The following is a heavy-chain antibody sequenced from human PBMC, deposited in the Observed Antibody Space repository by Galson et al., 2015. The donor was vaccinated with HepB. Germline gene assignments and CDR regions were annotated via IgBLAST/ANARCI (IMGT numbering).Heavy chain of an antibody. CDR2: KYYRSKWYN. Sequence: AISGDSVSSNSAAWNWIRQSPSRGLEWLGRKYYRSKWYNDYAVSVKSRITINPDTSKNQFSLQLNSVTPEDTAVYYCARDIVTVVRTSYYYYYGMDVWGQGTTVTVSS. CDR1: GDSVSSNSAA. CDR3: ARDIVTVVRTSYYYYYGMDV. D-gene: IGHD2-15*01. J-gene: IGHJ6*02. V-gene: IGHV6-1*01.